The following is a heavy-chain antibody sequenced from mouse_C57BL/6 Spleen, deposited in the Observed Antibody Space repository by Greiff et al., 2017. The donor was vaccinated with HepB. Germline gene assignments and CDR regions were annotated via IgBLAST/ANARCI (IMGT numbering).Heavy chain of an antibody. Sequence: VQLQQSGAELVKPGASVKISCKASGYAFSSYWMNWVKQRPGKGLEWIGQIYPGDGDTNYHGKFKGKATLTADRSSSTAYMQLSSLTSEDSAVYFCARRRRAVVATGYFDVWGTGTTVTVSS. CDR1: GYAFSSYW. CDR3: ARRRRAVVATGYFDV. J-gene: IGHJ1*03. CDR2: IYPGDGDT. D-gene: IGHD1-1*01. V-gene: IGHV1-80*01.